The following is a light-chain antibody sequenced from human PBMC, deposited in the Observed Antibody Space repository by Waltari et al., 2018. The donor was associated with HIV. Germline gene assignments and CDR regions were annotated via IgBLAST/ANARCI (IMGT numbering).Light chain of an antibody. CDR3: QQSYSTPFT. V-gene: IGKV1-39*01. CDR1: QNIGNY. Sequence: DIQITESPVSLTASVGDSVTITCRASQNIGNYLNWYQQKPGKAPQLLSYAESNLQRGVASRFSGSGSGTDFTLSISPLHPEDFATYYCQQSYSTPFTFGVGTRVDI. CDR2: AES. J-gene: IGKJ4*01.